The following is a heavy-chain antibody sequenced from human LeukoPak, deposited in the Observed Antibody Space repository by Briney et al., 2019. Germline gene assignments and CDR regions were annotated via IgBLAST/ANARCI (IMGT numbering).Heavy chain of an antibody. CDR1: GFTVSSSY. J-gene: IGHJ4*02. Sequence: GGSLRLSCAASGFTVSSSYMYWVRQAPGKGLEWVSFFYRGDSTYYAESVRGRFTISRDNAKNSLYLQMNSLRAEDTAVYYCTRSPDGVDYWGQGTLVTVSS. CDR2: FYRGDST. V-gene: IGHV3-53*01. D-gene: IGHD3-10*01. CDR3: TRSPDGVDY.